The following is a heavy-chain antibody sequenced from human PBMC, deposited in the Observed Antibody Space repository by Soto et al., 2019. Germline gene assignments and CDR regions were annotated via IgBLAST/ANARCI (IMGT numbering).Heavy chain of an antibody. J-gene: IGHJ3*02. V-gene: IGHV4-34*01. CDR2: INHSGST. Sequence: SETLSLTCAVYGGSFSGYYWSWIRQPPGKGLEWIGEINHSGSTNYNPSLKSRVTISVDTSKNQFSLKLSSVTAADTAVYYCARGFPFYDIAAAGTPDDAFDIWGQGTMVTVSS. CDR1: GGSFSGYY. D-gene: IGHD6-13*01. CDR3: ARGFPFYDIAAAGTPDDAFDI.